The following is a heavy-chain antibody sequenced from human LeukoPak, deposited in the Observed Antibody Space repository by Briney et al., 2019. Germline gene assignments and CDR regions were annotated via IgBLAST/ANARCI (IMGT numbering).Heavy chain of an antibody. V-gene: IGHV1-69*05. CDR2: IIPIFGTA. J-gene: IGHJ4*02. Sequence: GASVKVSCKASGGTFSSYAISWVRQAPGQGLEWMGRIIPIFGTANYAQKFQGRVTITTDESTSTAYMELSSLRSEDTAVYYCARDCYYGSGSYYNACGYWGQGTLVTVSS. CDR3: ARDCYYGSGSYYNACGY. CDR1: GGTFSSYA. D-gene: IGHD3-10*01.